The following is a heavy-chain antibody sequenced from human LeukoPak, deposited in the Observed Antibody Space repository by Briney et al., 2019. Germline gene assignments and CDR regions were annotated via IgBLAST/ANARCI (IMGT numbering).Heavy chain of an antibody. J-gene: IGHJ6*02. V-gene: IGHV3-30*18. CDR3: AKDPHYYYGMDV. Sequence: PGGSLRLSCAASGFTFSSYGMHWVRQAPGKGLEWVAVISYDGSNKYYADSVKGRFTISRDNSKNTLYLQMNSLGAEDTAVYYCAKDPHYYYGMDVWGQGTTVTVSS. CDR1: GFTFSSYG. CDR2: ISYDGSNK.